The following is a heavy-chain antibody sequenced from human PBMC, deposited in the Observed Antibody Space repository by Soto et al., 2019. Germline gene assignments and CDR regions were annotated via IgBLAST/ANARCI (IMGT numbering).Heavy chain of an antibody. V-gene: IGHV1-18*01. CDR1: GYTFTSYG. CDR2: ISAYNGNT. J-gene: IGHJ5*02. CDR3: ARGSDSSGWYYWFDP. Sequence: ASVKVSCKASGYTFTSYGISLVRQAPGQGLEWMGWISAYNGNTNYAQKLQGRVTMTTDTSTSTAYMELRSLRSDDTAVYYCARGSDSSGWYYWFDPWGQGTLVTVSS. D-gene: IGHD6-19*01.